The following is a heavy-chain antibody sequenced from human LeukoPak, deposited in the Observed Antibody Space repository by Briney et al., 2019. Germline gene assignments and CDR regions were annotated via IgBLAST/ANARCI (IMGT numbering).Heavy chain of an antibody. CDR1: GYMFTSYG. V-gene: IGHV1-18*01. CDR2: ISTYNGNT. J-gene: IGHJ4*02. CDR3: ARREPWLVGDDY. Sequence: ASVKVSCKASGYMFTSYGISWVRHAPGQGLEWMGCISTYNGNTNYAQKFQGRVTMTTDTSTTTVNMELRSLRFDDTAVYYCARREPWLVGDDYWGKGTLVTVSS. D-gene: IGHD6-19*01.